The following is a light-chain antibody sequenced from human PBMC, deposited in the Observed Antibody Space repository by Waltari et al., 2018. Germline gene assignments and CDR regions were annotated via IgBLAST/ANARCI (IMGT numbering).Light chain of an antibody. J-gene: IGKJ2*01. CDR1: QSISSW. CDR3: QQYSSFST. CDR2: KAS. Sequence: DIQITQSPSTLSASVGDRVTIACRASQSISSWLAWDQQKPGEAPTLLIYKASTLESGVPSMFSGSGSGTEFSRSISSLQPNDFATYYFQQYSSFSTFGQGTKLEIK. V-gene: IGKV1-5*03.